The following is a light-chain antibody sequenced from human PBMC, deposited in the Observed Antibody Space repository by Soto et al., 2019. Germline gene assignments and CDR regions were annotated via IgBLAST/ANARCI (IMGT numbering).Light chain of an antibody. CDR3: QKYNSAPRT. V-gene: IGKV3-15*01. CDR2: GTS. J-gene: IGKJ1*01. CDR1: QSFNSN. Sequence: IVMTQSPATLSLSPGERATLSCSASQSFNSNLAWHQQKAGQAPRLLIYGTSTRATGIPARFSGSGSGTDFTLTISSLQPEDVATYYCQKYNSAPRTFGQGTKVHIK.